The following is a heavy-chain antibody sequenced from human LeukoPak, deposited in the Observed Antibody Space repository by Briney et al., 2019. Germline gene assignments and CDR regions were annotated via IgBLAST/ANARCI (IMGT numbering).Heavy chain of an antibody. CDR3: ARDTDYCSSTSCYIYGDP. Sequence: ASVKVSCKASGYTFTGYYMHWVRQAPGQGLEWMGWISPNSGGTNYAQKFQGRVTMTRDTSISTAYMELSRLRSDDTAVYYCARDTDYCSSTSCYIYGDPWGQGTLVTVSS. CDR1: GYTFTGYY. D-gene: IGHD2-2*02. CDR2: ISPNSGGT. J-gene: IGHJ5*02. V-gene: IGHV1-2*02.